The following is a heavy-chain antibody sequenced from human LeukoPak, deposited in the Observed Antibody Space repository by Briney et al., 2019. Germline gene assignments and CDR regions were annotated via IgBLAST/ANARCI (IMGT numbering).Heavy chain of an antibody. J-gene: IGHJ6*02. CDR3: TLLTPYSSGHYYYYGMDV. V-gene: IGHV4-34*01. D-gene: IGHD6-25*01. Sequence: SETLSLTCAVYGGSFSGYYWSWIRQPPGKGLEWIGEINHCGSTNYNPSLKSRVTISVDTSKNQFSLKLSSVTAADTAVYYCTLLTPYSSGHYYYYGMDVWGQGTTVTVSS. CDR1: GGSFSGYY. CDR2: INHCGST.